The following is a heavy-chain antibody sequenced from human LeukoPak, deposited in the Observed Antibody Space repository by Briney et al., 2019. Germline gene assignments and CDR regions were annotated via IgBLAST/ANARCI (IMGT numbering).Heavy chain of an antibody. CDR1: GFTFSSYS. CDR2: ISSSSSYI. D-gene: IGHD5-12*01. CDR3: ARDSYSGYDLDY. J-gene: IGHJ4*02. Sequence: GGSLRLSCAASGFTFSSYSMNWVRQAPGKGLEWVSSISSSSSYIYYADSVEGRFTISRDNAKNSLYLQMNSLRAEDTAVYYCARDSYSGYDLDYWGQGTLVTVSS. V-gene: IGHV3-21*01.